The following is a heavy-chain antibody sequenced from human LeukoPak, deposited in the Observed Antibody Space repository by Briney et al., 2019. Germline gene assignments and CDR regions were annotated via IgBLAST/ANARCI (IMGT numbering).Heavy chain of an antibody. D-gene: IGHD3-16*01. J-gene: IGHJ4*02. CDR2: LYSGGST. CDR3: ARIKGGGYYFDY. CDR1: GFTVSSNY. Sequence: GGSLRLSCAASGFTVSSNYMSWVRQAPGKGLEWVSLLYSGGSTYYADSVKGRFTISRDNSKNTLYLQMNSLRAEDTAVYYCARIKGGGYYFDYWGQGTLVTVSS. V-gene: IGHV3-66*01.